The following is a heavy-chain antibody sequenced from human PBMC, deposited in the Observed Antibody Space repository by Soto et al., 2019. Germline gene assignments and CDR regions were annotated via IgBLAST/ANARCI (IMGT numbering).Heavy chain of an antibody. Sequence: ASVKVSCKASGYTFASYDINWVRQATGQGLEWMGWMNPNSGNTGYAQKFQGRVTMTRNTSISTAYMELSSLRSEDTAVYYCARGLGIAVAGRAALGYWGQGTLVTVSS. V-gene: IGHV1-8*01. CDR3: ARGLGIAVAGRAALGY. CDR1: GYTFASYD. J-gene: IGHJ4*02. D-gene: IGHD6-19*01. CDR2: MNPNSGNT.